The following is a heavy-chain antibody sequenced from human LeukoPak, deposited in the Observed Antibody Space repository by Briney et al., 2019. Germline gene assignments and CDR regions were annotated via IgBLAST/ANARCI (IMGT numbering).Heavy chain of an antibody. CDR1: GYSISSGYY. CDR3: ARRHQLFDY. Sequence: PSETLSLTCTVSGYSISSGYYWGWIRQPPGKGLEWIGSIYHSGSTYYNPSLKSRVTISVDTSKNQFSLKLSSVTAADTAVYYCARRHQLFDYWGQGTLVTVSS. V-gene: IGHV4-38-2*02. D-gene: IGHD2-2*01. CDR2: IYHSGST. J-gene: IGHJ4*02.